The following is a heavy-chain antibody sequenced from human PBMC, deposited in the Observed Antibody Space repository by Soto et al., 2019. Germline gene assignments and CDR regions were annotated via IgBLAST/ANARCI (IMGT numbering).Heavy chain of an antibody. D-gene: IGHD6-13*01. V-gene: IGHV3-21*01. CDR2: ISSSSYI. J-gene: IGHJ6*02. CDR1: GFTFSSYS. Sequence: GGSLRLSCAASGFTFSSYSMNWVRQAPGKGLEWVSSISSSSYIYYADSVKGRFTISRDNAKNSLYLQMNSLRAEDTAVYYCARAGAAAGQDYYYYGMDVWGQGTTVTVSS. CDR3: ARAGAAAGQDYYYYGMDV.